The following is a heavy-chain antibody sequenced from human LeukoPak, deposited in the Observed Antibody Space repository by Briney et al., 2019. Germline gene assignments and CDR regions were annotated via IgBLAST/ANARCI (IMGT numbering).Heavy chain of an antibody. CDR1: GFRFTYYA. CDR2: ISDAGLT. D-gene: IGHD3-10*01. V-gene: IGHV3-23*01. J-gene: IGHJ5*02. Sequence: GGSLRLSCAASGFRFTYYAMSWVRQAPGKGPEWVSGISDAGLTYYADSVKGRFTISRDDSKNTLYLQMSNLGAEDTAMYYCAKNPGSDSYFAFDWFDPWGQGTLVIVSS. CDR3: AKNPGSDSYFAFDWFDP.